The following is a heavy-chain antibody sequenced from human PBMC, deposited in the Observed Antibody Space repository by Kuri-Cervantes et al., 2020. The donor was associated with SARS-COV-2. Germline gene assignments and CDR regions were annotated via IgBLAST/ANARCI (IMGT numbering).Heavy chain of an antibody. D-gene: IGHD3-10*01. CDR3: ATTYPGEWLPLDY. J-gene: IGHJ4*02. CDR1: GFTFSSYT. Sequence: GESLKISCAASGFTFSSYTMHWVRQAPGKGLEWVAIISSDGSKKYFANSVKGRFTISRDNPRNTLFLQLNGLRPEDTAVYYCATTYPGEWLPLDYWDQGTLVTVSS. CDR2: ISSDGSKK. V-gene: IGHV3-30-3*01.